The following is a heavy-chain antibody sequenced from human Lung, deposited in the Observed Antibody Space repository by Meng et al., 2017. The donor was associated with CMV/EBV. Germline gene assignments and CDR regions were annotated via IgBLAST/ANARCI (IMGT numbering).Heavy chain of an antibody. CDR3: ARQLYCSSTSCYTNAFDI. J-gene: IGHJ3*02. D-gene: IGHD2-2*02. CDR1: GYSFTSYW. V-gene: IGHV5-51*01. Sequence: KVSCKGSGYSFTSYWIGWVRQMPGKGLEWMGIIYPGDSDTRYSPSFQGQVTISADKSISTAYLQWSSLKASDTAMYYCARQLYCSSTSCYTNAFDIWGQGTMVTVSS. CDR2: IYPGDSDT.